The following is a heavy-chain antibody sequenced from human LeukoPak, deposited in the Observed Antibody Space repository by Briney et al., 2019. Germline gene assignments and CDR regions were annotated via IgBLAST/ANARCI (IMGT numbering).Heavy chain of an antibody. J-gene: IGHJ4*02. D-gene: IGHD1-26*01. CDR2: IDPSGVP. V-gene: IGHV1-46*01. CDR3: AREVGATDY. CDR1: GYTFTSYY. Sequence: ASVKVSCKASGYTFTSYYMHWVRQAPGQGLEWMGIIDPSGVPTYAQKFQDRVTMTRDTSTSTIYMELSSLRSEDTAVYYCAREVGATDYWGQGTLVTVSS.